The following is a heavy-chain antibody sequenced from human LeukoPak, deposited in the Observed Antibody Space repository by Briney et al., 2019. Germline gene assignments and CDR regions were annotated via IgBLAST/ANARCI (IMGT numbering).Heavy chain of an antibody. J-gene: IGHJ4*02. CDR3: ARTWFGGSLIPLDY. Sequence: PSETLSLTCAVYGGSFSGYYWSWIRQPPGKGLEWIGEINHSGSTNYNPSLKSRVTISVDTSKNQFSLKLSSVTAADTAVYYCARTWFGGSLIPLDYWGQGTLVTVSS. D-gene: IGHD3-10*01. CDR2: INHSGST. V-gene: IGHV4-34*01. CDR1: GGSFSGYY.